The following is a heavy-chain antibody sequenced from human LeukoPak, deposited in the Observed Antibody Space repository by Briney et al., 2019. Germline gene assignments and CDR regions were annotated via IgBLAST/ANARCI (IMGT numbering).Heavy chain of an antibody. CDR3: ARGGHYDGRPLSPD. Sequence: SETLSLTCAVYGGSFSGYYWSWIRQPPGKGLEWIGEINHSGSTNYNPSLKSRVTISVDTSKNQFSLKLSSVTAADTAVYYCARGGHYDGRPLSPDWGQGTLVTVSS. CDR1: GGSFSGYY. J-gene: IGHJ4*02. CDR2: INHSGST. D-gene: IGHD4-23*01. V-gene: IGHV4-34*01.